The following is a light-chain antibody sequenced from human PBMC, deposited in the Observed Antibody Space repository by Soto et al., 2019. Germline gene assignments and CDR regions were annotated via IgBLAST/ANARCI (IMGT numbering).Light chain of an antibody. J-gene: IGLJ2*01. CDR2: DVS. CDR1: LSDVGGDDY. Sequence: SALTQPASVSGSPGQSITISCTGALSDVGGDDYVSWYQHHPGKAPKLILYDVSNRPSGVSNRFSGSKSGNTASLTISGLQTEDEAEYYCSSYANVIFGGGTKLTVL. CDR3: SSYANVI. V-gene: IGLV2-14*01.